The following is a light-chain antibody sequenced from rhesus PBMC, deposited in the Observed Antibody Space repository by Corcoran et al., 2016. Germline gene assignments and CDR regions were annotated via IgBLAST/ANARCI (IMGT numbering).Light chain of an antibody. CDR2: YAS. J-gene: IGKJ3*01. Sequence: DIQMTQSPSSLSASVGDKVTITCYASQGIRRWVAWYQQKPGTAPEPRFYYASSLQSGVPSRFSGSGSGTDYTLPIRSLQPDSFATSYYHQCDDLPFTFGPGTKLYIQ. V-gene: IGKV1-19*01. CDR1: QGIRRW. CDR3: HQCDDLPFT.